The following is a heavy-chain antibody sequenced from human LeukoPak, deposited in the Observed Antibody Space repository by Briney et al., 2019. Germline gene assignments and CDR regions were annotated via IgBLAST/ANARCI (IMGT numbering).Heavy chain of an antibody. CDR1: GGSINSNNYY. V-gene: IGHV4-39*01. CDR2: MYYSEST. Sequence: PSETLSLTCTVSGGSINSNNYYWGWIRQSPGQGLELIGSMYYSESTYYNPSRRSRIIISVNTSKNQFSLKLSSVTAAEKTVDYCARHKWGYCSGGSCYSHWFDLWGQGTLVSVSS. J-gene: IGHJ5*02. CDR3: ARHKWGYCSGGSCYSHWFDL. D-gene: IGHD2-15*01.